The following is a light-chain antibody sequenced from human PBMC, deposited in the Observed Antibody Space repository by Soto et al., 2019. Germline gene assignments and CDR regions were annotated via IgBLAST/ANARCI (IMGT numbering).Light chain of an antibody. CDR2: DVS. Sequence: QSALTQPRSVSGSPGQSVTISCTGTSNDVGGYNYVSWYQQHPGKGPKLIIYDVSKRPSGVPDRFSGSKSGNTASLTISGLQAEDEADYYCCSYAGNLYVFGSGTKLTVL. J-gene: IGLJ1*01. CDR1: SNDVGGYNY. CDR3: CSYAGNLYV. V-gene: IGLV2-11*01.